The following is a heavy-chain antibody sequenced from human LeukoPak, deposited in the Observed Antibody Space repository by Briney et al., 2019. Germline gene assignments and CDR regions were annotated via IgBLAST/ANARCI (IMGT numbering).Heavy chain of an antibody. CDR3: ARLITGTTTAFDI. CDR2: VYTSGSA. Sequence: SETLSLTCTVSGGSISGYYWSWIPQPAGKGLGWIGRVYTSGSAHYNPSLKSRVTMSVDTSKNKFSLKLSSVTAADTAVYYCARLITGTTTAFDIWGQGTMVTVSS. J-gene: IGHJ3*02. CDR1: GGSISGYY. D-gene: IGHD1-7*01. V-gene: IGHV4-4*07.